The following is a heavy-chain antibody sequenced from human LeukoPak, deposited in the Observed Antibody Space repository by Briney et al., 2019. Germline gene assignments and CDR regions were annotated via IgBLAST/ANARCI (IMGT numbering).Heavy chain of an antibody. Sequence: GGSLRLSCAASGFTVSSNYMSWVRQAPGKGLEWVSVVYSGGSTHYADSVKGRFTISRDNSKNTLYLHMNSLRTEDTAVYYCATADSGSYYSGFDYWGQGTLVTVSS. CDR2: VYSGGST. D-gene: IGHD1-26*01. V-gene: IGHV3-66*01. CDR3: ATADSGSYYSGFDY. J-gene: IGHJ4*02. CDR1: GFTVSSNY.